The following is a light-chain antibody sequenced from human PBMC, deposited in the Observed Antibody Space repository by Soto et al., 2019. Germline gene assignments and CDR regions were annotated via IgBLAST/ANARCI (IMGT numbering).Light chain of an antibody. CDR3: VAWDDNLSCVL. V-gene: IGLV1-47*01. J-gene: IGLJ2*01. Sequence: QAVVTQPPSASGTPEQRVTISCSGSSSNFASNSVYWYQQVPGTAPKLLIYKSNQRPSGVPDRFSGSKSGTSASLAISGLRSEDEADYYCVAWDDNLSCVLFGGGTKLTVL. CDR1: SSNFASNS. CDR2: KSN.